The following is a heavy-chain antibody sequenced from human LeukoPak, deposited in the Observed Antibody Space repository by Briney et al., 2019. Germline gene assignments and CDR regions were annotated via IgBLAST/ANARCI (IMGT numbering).Heavy chain of an antibody. CDR2: IYSGGST. CDR1: GFTVSSNY. CDR3: AKDSLIAVAGMHY. D-gene: IGHD6-19*01. V-gene: IGHV3-53*01. J-gene: IGHJ4*02. Sequence: QPGGSLRLSCAASGFTVSSNYMSWVRQAPGKGLEWVSVIYSGGSTYYADSVKGRFTIPRDNSKNTLYLQMNSLRAEDTAVYYCAKDSLIAVAGMHYWGQGTLVTVSS.